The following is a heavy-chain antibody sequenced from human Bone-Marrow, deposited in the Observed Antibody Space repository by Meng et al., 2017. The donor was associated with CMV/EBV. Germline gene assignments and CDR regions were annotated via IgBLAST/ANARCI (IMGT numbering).Heavy chain of an antibody. CDR3: AREKSCRSTSCYRYYGMDV. Sequence: GESLKISCAASGFTFSSYEMNWVRQAPGKGLEWVSYISSSGSTIYYADSVKGRFTISRDNAKNSLYLQMNSLRAEDTAVYYCAREKSCRSTSCYRYYGMDVWGQGTTVTVSS. D-gene: IGHD2-2*01. CDR2: ISSSGSTI. J-gene: IGHJ6*02. CDR1: GFTFSSYE. V-gene: IGHV3-48*03.